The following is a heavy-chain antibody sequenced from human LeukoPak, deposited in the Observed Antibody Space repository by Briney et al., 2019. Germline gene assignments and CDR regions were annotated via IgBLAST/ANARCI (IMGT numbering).Heavy chain of an antibody. V-gene: IGHV4-59*08. D-gene: IGHD5-24*01. J-gene: IGHJ4*02. CDR1: GVSISSYY. Sequence: PSETLSLTCTVSGVSISSYYLSWIRQPPGKGLEWIGYVYYSGTTNYNPSLKSRVTISVDTSKNQFSLNLSSVTAADTAVYYCARTDGYGYFDSWGQGTLVTVSS. CDR2: VYYSGTT. CDR3: ARTDGYGYFDS.